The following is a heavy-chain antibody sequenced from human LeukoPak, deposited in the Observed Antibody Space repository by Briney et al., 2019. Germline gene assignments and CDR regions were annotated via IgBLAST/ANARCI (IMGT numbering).Heavy chain of an antibody. Sequence: GGSLRLSCAASGFTFSSYAMSWVRQARGKGLEWVSAISGSGGSTYYADSVKGRFTISRDNSKNTLYLQMNSLRAEDTAVYYCATLGWGSMITFGGVIVIPRGEDYWGQGTLVTVSS. CDR1: GFTFSSYA. CDR2: ISGSGGST. D-gene: IGHD3-16*02. CDR3: ATLGWGSMITFGGVIVIPRGEDY. J-gene: IGHJ4*02. V-gene: IGHV3-23*01.